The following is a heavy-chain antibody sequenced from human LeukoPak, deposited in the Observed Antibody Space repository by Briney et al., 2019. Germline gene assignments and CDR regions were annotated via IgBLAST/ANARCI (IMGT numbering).Heavy chain of an antibody. Sequence: ASVKVSCKASGFTFTGYYIHWVRQAPGQGLEWMGWINPNSGGTNYAQSFQGRLTMTRDTPISTAYMELSRLRSDDTAVYYCARDSTVTTFLSHWGQGTPVTVPS. CDR2: INPNSGGT. J-gene: IGHJ4*02. D-gene: IGHD4-17*01. CDR1: GFTFTGYY. CDR3: ARDSTVTTFLSH. V-gene: IGHV1-2*02.